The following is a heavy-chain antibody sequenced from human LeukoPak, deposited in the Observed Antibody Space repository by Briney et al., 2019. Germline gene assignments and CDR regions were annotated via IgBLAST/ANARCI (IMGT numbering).Heavy chain of an antibody. V-gene: IGHV3-7*03. J-gene: IGHJ4*02. Sequence: GGSLRLSCSASEFTFSDDWMSWVRQAPGKGLEWVANIKQDGSEKNYVDSVKGRFTISRDNATDSLYLQLNCLRAEDTAVYYCARDGGYCSGGSCYSTHWGQGTLVTVSS. CDR3: ARDGGYCSGGSCYSTH. D-gene: IGHD2-15*01. CDR2: IKQDGSEK. CDR1: EFTFSDDW.